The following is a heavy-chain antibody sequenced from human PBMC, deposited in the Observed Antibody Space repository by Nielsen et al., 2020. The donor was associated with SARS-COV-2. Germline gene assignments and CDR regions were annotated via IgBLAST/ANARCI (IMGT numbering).Heavy chain of an antibody. CDR3: ARVIGYFFDY. V-gene: IGHV3-7*01. J-gene: IGHJ4*02. CDR2: IKQHGSEK. D-gene: IGHD1-26*01. Sequence: WILQPPGKGLEWVANIKQHGSEKYYVDSVKGRFTISRDNAKNSLYLQMNSLRAEDTAVYYCARVIGYFFDYWGQGTLVTVSS.